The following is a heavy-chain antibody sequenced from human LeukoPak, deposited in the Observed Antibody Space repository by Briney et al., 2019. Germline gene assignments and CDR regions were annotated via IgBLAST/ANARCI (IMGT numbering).Heavy chain of an antibody. CDR3: ARGGNCGGGTCYSDRGWFDP. V-gene: IGHV4-34*01. J-gene: IGHJ5*02. CDR2: INHSGST. Sequence: SETLSLTCAVYGGSFSGYYWSWIRQPPGKGLEWIGEINHSGSTNYNPSLKSRVTISVDTSKNQFSLKLSSVTAADTAVYYCARGGNCGGGTCYSDRGWFDPWGQGTLVTVSS. D-gene: IGHD2-15*01. CDR1: GGSFSGYY.